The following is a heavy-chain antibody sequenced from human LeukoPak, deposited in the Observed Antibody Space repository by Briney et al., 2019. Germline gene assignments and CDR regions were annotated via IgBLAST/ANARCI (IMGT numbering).Heavy chain of an antibody. J-gene: IGHJ3*02. CDR1: GYTFTSYG. CDR3: ARDHHNIVGATTYAFDI. Sequence: ASVKVSCKASGYTFTSYGISWVRQAPGQGLEWMGIINSSGGSTSYAQKFQGRVTMTRDMSTSTVYMELSSLRSEDTAVYYCARDHHNIVGATTYAFDIWGQGTMVTVSS. CDR2: INSSGGST. D-gene: IGHD1-26*01. V-gene: IGHV1-46*01.